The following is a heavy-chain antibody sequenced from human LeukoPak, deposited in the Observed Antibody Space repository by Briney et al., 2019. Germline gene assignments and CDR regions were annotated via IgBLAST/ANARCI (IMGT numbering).Heavy chain of an antibody. V-gene: IGHV1-3*01. Sequence: ASVRVSCKPSDNRFDTYGFNWVRQAPGQGLEWMGWINAGNGNTKYSQKFQGRVTITRDTSASTAYMELSSLRSEDTAVYYCARVGARWLPLVPYYWGQGTLVTVSS. J-gene: IGHJ4*02. CDR3: ARVGARWLPLVPYY. CDR2: INAGNGNT. CDR1: DNRFDTYG. D-gene: IGHD5-24*01.